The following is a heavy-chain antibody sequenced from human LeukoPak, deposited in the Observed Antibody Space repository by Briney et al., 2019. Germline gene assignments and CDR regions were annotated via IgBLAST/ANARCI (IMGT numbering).Heavy chain of an antibody. CDR2: ISRSGST. CDR1: GDSISSGTYY. D-gene: IGHD2-2*01. V-gene: IGHV4-61*02. Sequence: SETLSLTCTVSGDSISSGTYYWTWIRPPAGKGLEWIGRISRSGSTNYNPSLKRRVTISVDTSKNQFSLELRSVAAADTAVYYCAREQNVILVPVAIPRSFDLWGQGTLVTVSS. J-gene: IGHJ5*02. CDR3: AREQNVILVPVAIPRSFDL.